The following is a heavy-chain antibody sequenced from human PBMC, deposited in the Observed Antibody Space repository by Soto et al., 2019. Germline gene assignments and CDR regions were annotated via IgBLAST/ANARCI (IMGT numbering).Heavy chain of an antibody. J-gene: IGHJ3*02. V-gene: IGHV4-34*01. D-gene: IGHD3-16*02. CDR3: AIGHYDYIWGSYRPDAFDI. Sequence: PSETLSLTCAVYGGSFSGYYWSWIRQPPGKGLEWIGEINHSGSTNYNPSLKSRVTISVDTSKNQFSLKLSSVTAADTAVYYCAIGHYDYIWGSYRPDAFDIWGQGTMVTVSS. CDR1: GGSFSGYY. CDR2: INHSGST.